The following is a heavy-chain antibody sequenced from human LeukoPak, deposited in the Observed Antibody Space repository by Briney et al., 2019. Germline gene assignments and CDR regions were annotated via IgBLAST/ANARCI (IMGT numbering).Heavy chain of an antibody. CDR3: ARDLITVTKGFHI. V-gene: IGHV4-59*11. D-gene: IGHD4-17*01. J-gene: IGHJ3*02. CDR2: ISYIGST. Sequence: SETLSLTCAVSTDSISSHYWSWIRQPPGKGLEWIGYISYIGSTNYNPSLKSRVTISIDTSKNQFSLKLRSVTAADTAVYYCARDLITVTKGFHIWGQGTMVSVSS. CDR1: TDSISSHY.